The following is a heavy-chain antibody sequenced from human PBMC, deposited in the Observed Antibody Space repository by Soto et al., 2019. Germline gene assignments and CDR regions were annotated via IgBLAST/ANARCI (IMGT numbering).Heavy chain of an antibody. CDR1: GGSFSGYS. D-gene: IGHD3-3*01. Sequence: SETLSLTCTVYGGSFSGYSWSWIRQPPGKGLEVIGEINHSGSTTYNPSLKSRVTISIDTSKNQFSLKLTSVTAADTAVYYCARGRRSFTIFGVVPYYFDYWGQGTLVTV. CDR2: INHSGST. CDR3: ARGRRSFTIFGVVPYYFDY. V-gene: IGHV4-34*01. J-gene: IGHJ4*02.